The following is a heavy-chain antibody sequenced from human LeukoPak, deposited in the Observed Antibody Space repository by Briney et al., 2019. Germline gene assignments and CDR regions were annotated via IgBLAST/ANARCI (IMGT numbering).Heavy chain of an antibody. CDR1: GFTFSSYG. D-gene: IGHD4-23*01. V-gene: IGHV3-23*01. CDR2: ISGSGGST. CDR3: AKGSARRWFWYFDY. Sequence: PGGTLRLSCAASGFTFSSYGMSWVRQAPGKGLEGVSVISGSGGSTSYADSVKGRFTISRDNSKNMLYLQMNSLRAEDTAVYYCAKGSARRWFWYFDYWGQGTLVTVSS. J-gene: IGHJ4*02.